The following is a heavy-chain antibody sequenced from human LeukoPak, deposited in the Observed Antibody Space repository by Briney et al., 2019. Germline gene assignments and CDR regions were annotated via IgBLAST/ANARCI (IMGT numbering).Heavy chain of an antibody. V-gene: IGHV2-5*02. D-gene: IGHD4/OR15-4a*01. J-gene: IGHJ4*02. Sequence: SGPTLVKPTQTLTLTCTFSGFSLRTSGVGVGWIRQPPGKALEWLALIYWDDDKRYSPSLKSRLTITKDTSKNQVVLTMTNMDPVDTATYYCAHRPPEERKVPGAFNYWGQGTLVTVSS. CDR3: AHRPPEERKVPGAFNY. CDR2: IYWDDDK. CDR1: GFSLRTSGVG.